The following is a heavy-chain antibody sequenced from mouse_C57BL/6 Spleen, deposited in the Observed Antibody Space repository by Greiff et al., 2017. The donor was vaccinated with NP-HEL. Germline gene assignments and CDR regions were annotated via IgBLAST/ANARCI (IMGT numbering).Heavy chain of an antibody. Sequence: EVKLEESGGGLVQPGGSMKLSCVASGFTFSNYWMNWVRQSPEQGLEWVAQIRLKSDNYATHYAESVKGRFTISRDDCKSNVYLHMNNFKDEDTEICYCALYGSSYWYFGVWGTGTTVTV. CDR1: GFTFSNYW. D-gene: IGHD1-1*01. J-gene: IGHJ1*03. CDR3: ALYGSSYWYFGV. V-gene: IGHV6-3*01. CDR2: IRLKSDNYAT.